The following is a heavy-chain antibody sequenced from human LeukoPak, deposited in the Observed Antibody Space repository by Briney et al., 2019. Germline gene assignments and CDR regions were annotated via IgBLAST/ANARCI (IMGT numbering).Heavy chain of an antibody. Sequence: PGGSLRLSCAASGFTFDDYAMHWVRQAPGKGLEWVSGISWNSGSIGYADSVKGRFTISRDNAKNSLYLQMNSLRAEDTALYYCAKSYGDYPRDYYYYGMDVWGQGTTVTVSS. D-gene: IGHD4-17*01. CDR3: AKSYGDYPRDYYYYGMDV. CDR2: ISWNSGSI. J-gene: IGHJ6*02. CDR1: GFTFDDYA. V-gene: IGHV3-9*01.